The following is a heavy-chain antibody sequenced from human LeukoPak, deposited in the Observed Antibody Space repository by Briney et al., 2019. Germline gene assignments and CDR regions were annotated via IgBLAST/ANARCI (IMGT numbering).Heavy chain of an antibody. CDR3: ASEYSSGWYGTLTPFASYFDY. CDR2: IKQDGSEK. D-gene: IGHD6-13*01. CDR1: GFTFSSYW. V-gene: IGHV3-7*01. J-gene: IGHJ4*02. Sequence: GGSLRLSCAASGFTFSSYWMSWVRQAPGKGLEWVANIKQDGSEKYYVDSVKGRFTISRDNAKNSLYLQMNSLRAEDTAVYYCASEYSSGWYGTLTPFASYFDYWGQGTLVTVSP.